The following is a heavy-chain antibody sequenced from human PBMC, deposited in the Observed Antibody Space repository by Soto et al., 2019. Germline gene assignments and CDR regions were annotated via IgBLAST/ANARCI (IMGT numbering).Heavy chain of an antibody. CDR3: VRQPGGVATPGDDY. V-gene: IGHV1-8*02. CDR2: MNPRTGDT. J-gene: IGHJ4*02. Sequence: QVQLVQSGAEVQKPGASVKVSCEASGYNFDAFDIHWVRQAAGQGLEWMGWMNPRTGDTAFAQEFQDRVTMTSDTSRNTAYMEVSGLRSEDTAVYFCVRQPGGVATPGDDYWGQGTLVTVSS. D-gene: IGHD3-10*01. CDR1: GYNFDAFD.